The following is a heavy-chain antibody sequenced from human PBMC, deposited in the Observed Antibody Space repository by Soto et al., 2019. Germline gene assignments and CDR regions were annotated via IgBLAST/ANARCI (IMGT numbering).Heavy chain of an antibody. CDR1: GFTFSSYV. CDR2: ISGSGGST. Sequence: EVQLLESGGGLVQPGGSLRLSCVAPGFTFSSYVMSWVRQAPGKGLEWVSAISGSGGSTYYADSVKGRFTISRDNSKNTLYLQMNSLRAEDTALYYCARDSRIRGYYYSGPQGSSFDPWGQGTLVTVSS. CDR3: ARDSRIRGYYYSGPQGSSFDP. D-gene: IGHD3-22*01. V-gene: IGHV3-23*01. J-gene: IGHJ5*02.